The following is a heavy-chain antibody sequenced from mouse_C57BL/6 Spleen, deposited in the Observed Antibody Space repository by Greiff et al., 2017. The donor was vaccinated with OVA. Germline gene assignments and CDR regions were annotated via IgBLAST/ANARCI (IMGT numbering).Heavy chain of an antibody. Sequence: EVHGVESGGGLVKPGGSLKLSCAASGFTFSDYGMHWVRQAPEKGLEWVAYISSGSSTIYYADTVKGRFTISRDNAKNTLFLQMTSLRSEDTAMYYCARGDYDDGALFAYWGQGTLVTVSA. CDR3: ARGDYDDGALFAY. J-gene: IGHJ3*01. V-gene: IGHV5-17*01. CDR2: ISSGSSTI. CDR1: GFTFSDYG. D-gene: IGHD2-4*01.